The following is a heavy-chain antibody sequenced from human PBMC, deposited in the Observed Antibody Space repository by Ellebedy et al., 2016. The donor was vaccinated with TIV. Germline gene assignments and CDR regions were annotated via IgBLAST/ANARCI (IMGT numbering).Heavy chain of an antibody. V-gene: IGHV3-48*02. Sequence: PGGSLRLSCEASGFTFSSHSMNWVRQAPGKGLEWVSYISSSWSTIYYADSVKGRFTISRDNAKNSLFLQINSLRDEDTAVYYCARGPYDFWSGCFDNWGQGTLVTVSS. D-gene: IGHD3-3*01. CDR1: GFTFSSHS. J-gene: IGHJ4*02. CDR3: ARGPYDFWSGCFDN. CDR2: ISSSWSTI.